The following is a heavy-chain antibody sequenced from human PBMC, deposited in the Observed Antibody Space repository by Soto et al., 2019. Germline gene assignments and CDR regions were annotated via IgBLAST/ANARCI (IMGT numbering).Heavy chain of an antibody. Sequence: SESLSLTCTVSGGSISSSSYYWGWIRQPPGKGLEWIGSIYYSGSTYYNPSLKSRVTISVDTSTNQFSLKLGSVTAAVTVVYYCARARSYDYIWGSYYPNAFDIWGQGTMVTVSS. CDR1: GGSISSSSYY. D-gene: IGHD3-16*01. CDR3: ARARSYDYIWGSYYPNAFDI. CDR2: IYYSGST. J-gene: IGHJ3*02. V-gene: IGHV4-39*01.